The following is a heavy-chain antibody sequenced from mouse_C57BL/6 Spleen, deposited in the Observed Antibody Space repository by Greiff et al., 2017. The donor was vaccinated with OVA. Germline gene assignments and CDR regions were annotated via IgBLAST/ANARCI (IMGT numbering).Heavy chain of an antibody. CDR2: INPNNGGT. V-gene: IGHV1-26*01. CDR3: ARLLTDFDY. CDR1: GYTFTDYY. Sequence: EVQLQQSGPELVKPGASVKISCKASGYTFTDYYMNWVKQSHGKSLEWIGDINPNNGGTSYNQKFKGKATLTVDKSSSTAYMELRSLTSEDSAVYYCARLLTDFDYWGQGTTLTVSS. J-gene: IGHJ2*01.